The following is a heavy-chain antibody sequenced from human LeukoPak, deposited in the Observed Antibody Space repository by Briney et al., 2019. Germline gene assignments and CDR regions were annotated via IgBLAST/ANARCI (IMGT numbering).Heavy chain of an antibody. J-gene: IGHJ4*02. V-gene: IGHV1-46*01. CDR3: ARDFHCSGTSCYNFDY. D-gene: IGHD2-2*02. CDR1: GYTFTSYY. CDR2: INPSGGST. Sequence: GASVKVSCKASGYTFTSYYMHWVRQAPGQGLEWMGIINPSGGSTSYAQKFQGRVTMTRDTSTSTVYMELSSLRSEDTAVYYCARDFHCSGTSCYNFDYWGQGTLVTVSS.